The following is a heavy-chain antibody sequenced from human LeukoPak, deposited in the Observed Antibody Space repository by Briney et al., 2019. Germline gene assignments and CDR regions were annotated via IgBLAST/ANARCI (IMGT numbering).Heavy chain of an antibody. Sequence: PSETLSLTGAVYGGSFSGYYWSWIRQPPGKGLEWIGEINHSGSTNYNPSLKSRVTISVDTSKNQFSLKLSSVTAADTAVYYCAGHIAAQVAHRYFDYWGQGTLVTVSS. J-gene: IGHJ4*02. CDR2: INHSGST. CDR1: GGSFSGYY. V-gene: IGHV4-34*01. CDR3: AGHIAAQVAHRYFDY. D-gene: IGHD6-13*01.